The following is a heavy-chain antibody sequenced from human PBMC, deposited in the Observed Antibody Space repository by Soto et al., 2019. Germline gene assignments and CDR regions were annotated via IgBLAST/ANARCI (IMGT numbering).Heavy chain of an antibody. CDR3: ARAYDFWNGYYAAQYYFDF. V-gene: IGHV4-30-4*01. CDR2: ISYSGST. Sequence: QVQLQESGPGLVKPSQTLSLTCTVSGGSINSDHYYWSWLRQPPGKGLEWLGYISYSGSTYYNPSLKSRIVIPVDTSKNQFSLKLISVTAADTAVYYCARAYDFWNGYYAAQYYFDFWGQGTLVTVSS. D-gene: IGHD3-3*01. CDR1: GGSINSDHYY. J-gene: IGHJ4*02.